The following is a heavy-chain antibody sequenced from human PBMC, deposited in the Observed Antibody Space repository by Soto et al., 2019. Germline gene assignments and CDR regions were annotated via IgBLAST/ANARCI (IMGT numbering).Heavy chain of an antibody. CDR2: IYYSGST. D-gene: IGHD5-18*01. J-gene: IGHJ4*02. Sequence: QVQLQESGPGLVKPSQTLSLTCTVSGGSISSGGYYWSWIRQHPGKGLEWSGYIYYSGSTYYNTSLKSRVTISVDTSKNQSALKLSSVTAADTAVYYCARDHRGYSYGSRVDYFDYWGQGTLVTVSS. CDR1: GGSISSGGYY. CDR3: ARDHRGYSYGSRVDYFDY. V-gene: IGHV4-31*03.